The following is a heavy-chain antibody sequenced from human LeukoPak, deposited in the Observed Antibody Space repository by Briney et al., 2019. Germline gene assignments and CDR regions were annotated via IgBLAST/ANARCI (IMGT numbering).Heavy chain of an antibody. CDR1: GYTFTGYH. V-gene: IGHV1-2*02. J-gene: IGHJ4*02. CDR3: ARVASTGYDGRFFDF. D-gene: IGHD5-12*01. Sequence: ASVTVSFKASGYTFTGYHMHWVRQPPGQGLEWMGWINPNRGGTNYEQKFRGRVTMTRDASIRTAYMELSGLRSDDTAVYYCARVASTGYDGRFFDFWGQGTLVTVSS. CDR2: INPNRGGT.